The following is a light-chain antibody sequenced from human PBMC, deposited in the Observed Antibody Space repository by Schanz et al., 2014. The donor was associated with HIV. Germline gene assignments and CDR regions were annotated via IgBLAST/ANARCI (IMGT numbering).Light chain of an antibody. CDR3: ATWDSNLSAVV. CDR1: RGDVGDHNY. J-gene: IGLJ2*01. CDR2: DVS. V-gene: IGLV2-14*03. Sequence: QSALTQPASVSGSPGQSITISCTGVRGDVGDHNYVSWYKQQPGKAPKLMIYDVSNRPSGVSSRFSGSKSGNTASLTISGLQAEDEADYYCATWDSNLSAVVFGGGTKLTVL.